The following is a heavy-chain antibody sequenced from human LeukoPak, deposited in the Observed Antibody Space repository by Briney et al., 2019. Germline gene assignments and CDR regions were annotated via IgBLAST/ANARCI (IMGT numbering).Heavy chain of an antibody. CDR2: IKEDGSVK. V-gene: IGHV3-7*05. D-gene: IGHD3-22*01. J-gene: IGHJ4*02. CDR3: ARYLYDSRSFDY. CDR1: GFTFSTCW. Sequence: GGSLRLSCAASGFTFSTCWMSWVRQAPAKGLEWVANIKEDGSVKYYVDSVKGRFTISRDNAKNSLYLQLNSPRAEDTAMYYCARYLYDSRSFDYWGQGTLVTVSS.